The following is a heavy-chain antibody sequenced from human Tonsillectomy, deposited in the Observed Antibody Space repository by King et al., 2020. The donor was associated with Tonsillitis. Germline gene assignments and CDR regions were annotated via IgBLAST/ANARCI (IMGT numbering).Heavy chain of an antibody. CDR1: GFTFGDYA. CDR2: IRSKGYIVTA. D-gene: IGHD6-19*01. V-gene: IGHV3-49*03. Sequence: VQLVESGGGMVQPGRSLRLACTSSGFTFGDYALSWFRLAPGKGLEWVGFIRSKGYIVTAHYAASVEGRFIIPRDDSKSIAYLQMNSLKTEDTAVYYCSRHFSSGWYSGFDIGGKGTMVAVSS. CDR3: SRHFSSGWYSGFDI. J-gene: IGHJ3*02.